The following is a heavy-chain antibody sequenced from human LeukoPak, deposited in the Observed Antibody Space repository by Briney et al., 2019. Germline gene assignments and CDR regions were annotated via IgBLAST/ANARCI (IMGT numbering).Heavy chain of an antibody. J-gene: IGHJ4*02. CDR3: AREIPIQEYFGGLFDY. CDR1: GFTFSSYA. V-gene: IGHV3-30-3*01. CDR2: ISYDGSNK. D-gene: IGHD3-16*01. Sequence: GRSLRLSCAASGFTFSSYAMHWVRQAPGKGLEWVAVISYDGSNKYYADSVKGRFTISRDNSKNTLYLQMNSLRAEDTAVYYCAREIPIQEYFGGLFDYWGQGTLVTVSS.